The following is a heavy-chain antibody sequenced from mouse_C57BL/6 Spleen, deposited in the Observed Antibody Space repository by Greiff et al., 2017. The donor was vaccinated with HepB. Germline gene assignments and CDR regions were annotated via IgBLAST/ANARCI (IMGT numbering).Heavy chain of an antibody. D-gene: IGHD5-5*01. CDR2: INPSNGGT. CDR3: ARYPHYLYAMDY. V-gene: IGHV1-53*01. CDR1: GYTFTSYW. J-gene: IGHJ4*01. Sequence: VQLQQPGTELVKPGASVKLSCKASGYTFTSYWMHWVKQSPAQGLEWIGNINPSNGGTNYNEKFKSKATLTVDKSSSTAYMQLSSLTSEDSAVYYCARYPHYLYAMDYWGQGTSVTVSS.